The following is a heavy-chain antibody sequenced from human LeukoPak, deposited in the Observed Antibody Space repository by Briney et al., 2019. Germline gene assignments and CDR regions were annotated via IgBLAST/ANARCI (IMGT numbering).Heavy chain of an antibody. V-gene: IGHV4-39*01. CDR1: GGSISSSSYY. CDR2: IYYSGST. J-gene: IGHJ4*02. Sequence: SETLSLTCTVSGGSISSSSYYWGWIRQPPGKGLEWIGSIYYSGSTYYNPSLKSRATISVDTSKNQFSMKLSYVTAADPAVYYCVAGGYSRGWYQGPQGYYFDYWGQGTLVTVSS. CDR3: VAGGYSRGWYQGPQGYYFDY. D-gene: IGHD6-19*01.